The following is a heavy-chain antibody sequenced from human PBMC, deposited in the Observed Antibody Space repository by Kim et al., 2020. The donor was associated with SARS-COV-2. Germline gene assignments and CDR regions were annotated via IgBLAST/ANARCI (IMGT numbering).Heavy chain of an antibody. CDR1: GDSVSSNSAA. CDR2: TYYRSKWYN. CDR3: ARSVMRMKRDIVVVPAAMNFDY. Sequence: SQTLSLTCAISGDSVSSNSAAWNWIRQSPSRGLEWLGRTYYRSKWYNDYAVSVKSRITINPDTSKNQFSLQLNSVTPEDTAVYYCARSVMRMKRDIVVVPAAMNFDYWGQGTLVTVSS. J-gene: IGHJ4*02. V-gene: IGHV6-1*01. D-gene: IGHD2-2*01.